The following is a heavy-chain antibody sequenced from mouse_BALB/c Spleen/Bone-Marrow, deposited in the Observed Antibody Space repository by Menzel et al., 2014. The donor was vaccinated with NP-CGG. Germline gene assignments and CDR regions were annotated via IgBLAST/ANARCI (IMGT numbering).Heavy chain of an antibody. CDR2: INSNGGLT. D-gene: IGHD1-1*01. CDR3: ARHQRGSSFYYFDY. Sequence: DVKLVESGGGLVKLGGSLKPSCAASGFTFSSYYMSWVRQTPEKRLELVAAINSNGGLTYYPDTVKGRFTISRDNAKNILYLQMSSLKSDDTALYYCARHQRGSSFYYFDYWGQGTTLTVSS. CDR1: GFTFSSYY. J-gene: IGHJ2*01. V-gene: IGHV5-6-2*01.